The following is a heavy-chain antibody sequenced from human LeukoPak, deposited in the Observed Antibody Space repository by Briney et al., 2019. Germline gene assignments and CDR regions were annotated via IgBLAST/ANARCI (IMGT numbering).Heavy chain of an antibody. V-gene: IGHV5-51*01. D-gene: IGHD1-7*01. J-gene: IGHJ6*03. CDR1: GYIFTTSW. Sequence: GESLKISCKGSGYIFTTSWIGWVRQMPGKGLEWMGIIYPGDSDTRYSPSFQGQVTISADKSISTAYMELSRLRSDDTAVYYCARDGPELPQTKGRYMDVWGKGTTVTVSS. CDR2: IYPGDSDT. CDR3: ARDGPELPQTKGRYMDV.